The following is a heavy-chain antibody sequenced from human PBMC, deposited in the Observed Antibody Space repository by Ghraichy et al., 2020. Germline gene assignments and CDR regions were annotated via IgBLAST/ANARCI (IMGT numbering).Heavy chain of an antibody. Sequence: GGSLRLSCEASGFTFTDHWMSWVRQAPAKGLVWVSRIRGDGGDTTYADSVKGRFTISRDNAKNTLYLQMNSLRADDTGVYYCARDLVAGSGSLDSWGQGTLVAVSS. V-gene: IGHV3-74*03. D-gene: IGHD1-1*01. CDR2: IRGDGGDT. CDR3: ARDLVAGSGSLDS. J-gene: IGHJ5*01. CDR1: GFTFTDHW.